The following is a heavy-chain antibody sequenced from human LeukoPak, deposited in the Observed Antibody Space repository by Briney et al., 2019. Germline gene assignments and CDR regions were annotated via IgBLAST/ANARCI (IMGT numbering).Heavy chain of an antibody. CDR3: ASEAFCAGGSCNVQRVAS. CDR2: IDTNTGAT. J-gene: IGHJ4*02. V-gene: IGHV1-2*02. CDR1: RYTFTAYY. Sequence: ASVKVSCKASRYTFTAYYIHWVRQAPGQGLEWMGWIDTNTGATKYAQKFQGRVTITRDTSTGTAYMELSSLISGDTALYYCASEAFCAGGSCNVQRVASWGPGTLVTVSP. D-gene: IGHD2-8*02.